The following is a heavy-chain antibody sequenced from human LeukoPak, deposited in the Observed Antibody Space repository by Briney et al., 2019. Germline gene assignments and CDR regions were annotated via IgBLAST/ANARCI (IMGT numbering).Heavy chain of an antibody. V-gene: IGHV4-30-4*01. CDR2: IYYSGST. J-gene: IGHJ5*02. CDR3: ARDQIQLWLFDP. Sequence: PSQTLSLTCTVSGGSISSGDYYWSWIRQPPGKGLEWIGYIYYSGSTYYNPSLKSRVTISVDTSKNQFSLKLSSVTAADTAVHYCARDQIQLWLFDPWGQGTLVTVSS. D-gene: IGHD5-18*01. CDR1: GGSISSGDYY.